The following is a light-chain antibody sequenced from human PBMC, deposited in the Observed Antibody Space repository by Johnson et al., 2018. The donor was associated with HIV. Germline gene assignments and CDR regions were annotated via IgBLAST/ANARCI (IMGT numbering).Light chain of an antibody. CDR1: YSNIGSNY. CDR2: ENN. Sequence: QSVLTQPPSVSAAPGQEVTISCSGSYSNIGSNYVSWYQQLPGTAPKLLIYENNKRTSGIPDRFSGSKSGTSATLGITGLKTGDESDYYCGTWDSSLSAFYVFGTGTKFTVL. CDR3: GTWDSSLSAFYV. V-gene: IGLV1-51*02. J-gene: IGLJ1*01.